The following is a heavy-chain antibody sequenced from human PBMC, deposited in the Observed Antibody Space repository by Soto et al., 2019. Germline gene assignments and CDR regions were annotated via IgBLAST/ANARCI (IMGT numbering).Heavy chain of an antibody. D-gene: IGHD5-12*01. Sequence: SETLSLTCSVSGGSITNYYWSWIRQPPGKGLEWIGFIYHTGVTNHNPSLKSRVAISIDTSMSQLSLKLTSVTAADTAVYYCAKTRGRWLQFWAFDVWGPGTMVTVSS. CDR2: IYHTGVT. V-gene: IGHV4-59*01. CDR1: GGSITNYY. J-gene: IGHJ3*01. CDR3: AKTRGRWLQFWAFDV.